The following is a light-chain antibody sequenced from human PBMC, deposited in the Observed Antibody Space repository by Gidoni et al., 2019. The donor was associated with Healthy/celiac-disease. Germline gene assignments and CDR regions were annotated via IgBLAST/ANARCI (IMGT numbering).Light chain of an antibody. J-gene: IGKJ1*01. Sequence: DIVITPPSPFLPVTPGEPACISCTTSQILLHSNGYNYLCCYLQKPEQSTQLLIYLGSNRASGVPNRCSGSGSRTDFTLNSSMVEAEDVGVYCCMQDIQTLFGQGTKVEIK. CDR2: LGS. CDR3: MQDIQTL. CDR1: QILLHSNGYNY. V-gene: IGKV2-28*01.